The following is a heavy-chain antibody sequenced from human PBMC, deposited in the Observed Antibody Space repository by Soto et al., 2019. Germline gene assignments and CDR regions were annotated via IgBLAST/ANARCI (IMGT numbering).Heavy chain of an antibody. Sequence: PSETLSLTCTVSGGSINYSYWTWIRQPPGKGLEWIGYISYTGSANYNASLKSRLTISVDTSKNQFSLKLSSVTAADTALYYCARDREAGYNFYYGMDVWGQGTTVTVSS. V-gene: IGHV4-59*01. CDR3: ARDREAGYNFYYGMDV. CDR1: GGSINYSY. CDR2: ISYTGSA. J-gene: IGHJ6*02. D-gene: IGHD6-19*01.